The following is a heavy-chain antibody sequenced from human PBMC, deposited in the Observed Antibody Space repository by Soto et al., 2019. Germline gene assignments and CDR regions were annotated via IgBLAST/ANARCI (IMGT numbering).Heavy chain of an antibody. CDR1: GGTFSSYA. Sequence: QVQLVQSGAEVKKPGSSVKVSCKASGGTFSSYAISWVRQAPGQGLEWMGGIIPIFGTANYAQKFQGRVTMTADESTSTAYMELSSLRSEDTAAYYCAGGRRDGYTFRLGYWGQGTLVTVSS. J-gene: IGHJ4*02. CDR3: AGGRRDGYTFRLGY. CDR2: IIPIFGTA. V-gene: IGHV1-69*12. D-gene: IGHD5-12*01.